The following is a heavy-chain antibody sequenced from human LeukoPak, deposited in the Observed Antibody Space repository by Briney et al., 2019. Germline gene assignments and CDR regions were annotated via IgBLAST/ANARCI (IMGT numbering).Heavy chain of an antibody. CDR1: GYTFTGYY. Sequence: ASVKVSCKASGYTFTGYYMHWVRQAPGQGLEWMGWINPNSGGTNYAQKFQGRVTMTRDTSISTAYMELSRLRSDGTAVYYCARESEVVVPAALDYWGQGTLVTVSS. CDR3: ARESEVVVPAALDY. J-gene: IGHJ4*02. V-gene: IGHV1-2*02. D-gene: IGHD2-2*01. CDR2: INPNSGGT.